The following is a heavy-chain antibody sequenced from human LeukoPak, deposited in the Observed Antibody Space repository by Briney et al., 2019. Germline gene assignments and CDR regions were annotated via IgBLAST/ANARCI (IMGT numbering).Heavy chain of an antibody. D-gene: IGHD1-26*01. CDR2: ISSSGSTI. CDR1: GFTFSSYE. CDR3: ARVEYSGSYPDFDY. V-gene: IGHV3-48*03. Sequence: PGGSLRLSCAASGFTFSSYEMNWVRQAPGKGLEWVSYISSSGSTIYYADSVKGRFTISRDNAKNSLYLQMDSLRAEDTAVYYCARVEYSGSYPDFDYWDQGTLVTVSS. J-gene: IGHJ4*02.